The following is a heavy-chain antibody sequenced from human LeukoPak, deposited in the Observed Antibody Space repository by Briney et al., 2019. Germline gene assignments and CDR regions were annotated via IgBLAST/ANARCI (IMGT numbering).Heavy chain of an antibody. J-gene: IGHJ4*02. D-gene: IGHD4-11*01. V-gene: IGHV1-18*01. Sequence: GASVKVSCKASGYTFTSYGIIWVRQAHGQGIQWMGWISAHNGKTNYAQNLQGRVTMTTDTSTNTVYLELRSRTSDDTAVYYCARAGTTLLLDYWGQGTLVTVSS. CDR2: ISAHNGKT. CDR3: ARAGTTLLLDY. CDR1: GYTFTSYG.